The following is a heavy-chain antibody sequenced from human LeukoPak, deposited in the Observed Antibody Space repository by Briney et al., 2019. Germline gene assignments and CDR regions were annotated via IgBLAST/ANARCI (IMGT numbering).Heavy chain of an antibody. Sequence: GGSLRLSCVASGFTFSDFAIQWVRQAPGKGLDWVAVISGAGSVTHYADSVRGRFTISRDNSRDTVFLQMNSLRPEDTGVYYCAREGYSSGSLGDLDHWGKGTRVTVSS. CDR1: GFTFSDFA. V-gene: IGHV3-30*04. CDR3: AREGYSSGSLGDLDH. CDR2: ISGAGSVT. D-gene: IGHD6-19*01. J-gene: IGHJ5*02.